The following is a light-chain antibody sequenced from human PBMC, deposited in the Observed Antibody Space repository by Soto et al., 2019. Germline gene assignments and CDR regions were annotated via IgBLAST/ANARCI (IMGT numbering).Light chain of an antibody. J-gene: IGKJ1*01. CDR2: GAS. CDR3: QQYNTWHPKMA. V-gene: IGKV3-15*01. Sequence: VVTQSPATLSVFPGETATLSCRASQSVSSDLAWYQQRPGQAPRLLIYGASTRATGIPARFRGSGSGTEFSLTISSLLSEDCATYSCQQYNTWHPKMAFGRGTKVDIK. CDR1: QSVSSD.